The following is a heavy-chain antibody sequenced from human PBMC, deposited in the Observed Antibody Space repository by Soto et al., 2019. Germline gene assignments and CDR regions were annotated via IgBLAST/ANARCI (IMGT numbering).Heavy chain of an antibody. D-gene: IGHD4-17*01. J-gene: IGHJ4*02. Sequence: QVQLVQSGAEVKKPGASVKVSCKASGYTFTSYGISWVRQAPGQGLEWMGWISAYNGNTNYAQKLQGRVTMTTDTSTSTADMELRSLRSDDTAVYYCARDHSDYGDYRTPYFDCWGQGTLVTVSS. CDR1: GYTFTSYG. V-gene: IGHV1-18*01. CDR2: ISAYNGNT. CDR3: ARDHSDYGDYRTPYFDC.